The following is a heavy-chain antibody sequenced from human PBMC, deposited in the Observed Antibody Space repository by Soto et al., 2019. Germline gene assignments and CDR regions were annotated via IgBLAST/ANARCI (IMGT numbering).Heavy chain of an antibody. CDR1: GGSVSSGSYY. CDR2: INHSGGT. D-gene: IGHD6-19*01. V-gene: IGHV4-39*01. Sequence: SETLSLTCTFSGGSVSSGSYYWSWIRQPPGKGLEWIGEINHSGGTSYNPSLKSRVTISVDTSKSQFSLKLTSVTAADRAVYYCARHSSGRDAFDIWGQGTMVTVSS. J-gene: IGHJ3*02. CDR3: ARHSSGRDAFDI.